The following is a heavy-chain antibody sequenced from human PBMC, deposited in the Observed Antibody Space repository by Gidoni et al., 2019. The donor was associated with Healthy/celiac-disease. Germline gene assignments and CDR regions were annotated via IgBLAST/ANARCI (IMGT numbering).Heavy chain of an antibody. Sequence: QVQLVESGGGLVKPGGSLRLSCAASGFTFSDYYMSWIRQAPGKGLEWVSYISSSSSYTNYADSVKGRFTISRDNAKNSLYLQMNSLRAEDTAVYYCAREDVGNRRYYGMDVWGQGTTVTVSS. CDR2: ISSSSSYT. CDR1: GFTFSDYY. J-gene: IGHJ6*02. V-gene: IGHV3-11*06. D-gene: IGHD4-4*01. CDR3: AREDVGNRRYYGMDV.